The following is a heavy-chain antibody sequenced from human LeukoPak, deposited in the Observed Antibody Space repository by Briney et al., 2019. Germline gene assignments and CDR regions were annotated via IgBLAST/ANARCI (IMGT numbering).Heavy chain of an antibody. Sequence: SETLSLTCTVSGGSISSGGYYWSWIRPHPGKGLEWIGYIYYSGSTYYNPSLKSLVTISVDTSKDQFSLKLSSVTAADTAVYYCARGARGDYDYYFDYWGQGTLVTVSS. V-gene: IGHV4-31*01. J-gene: IGHJ4*02. D-gene: IGHD4-17*01. CDR3: ARGARGDYDYYFDY. CDR2: IYYSGST. CDR1: GGSISSGGYY.